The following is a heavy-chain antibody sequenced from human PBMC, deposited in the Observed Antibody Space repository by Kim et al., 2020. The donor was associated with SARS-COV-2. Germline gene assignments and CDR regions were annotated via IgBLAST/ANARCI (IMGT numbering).Heavy chain of an antibody. V-gene: IGHV1-8*01. Sequence: ASVKVSCKASGYTFTSYDINWVRQATGQGLEWMGWMNPNSGNTGYAQKFQGRVTMTRNTSISTAYMELSSLRSEDTAVYYCARGVAPYYYDSSGYYQIWGQGTLVTVSS. CDR2: MNPNSGNT. CDR3: ARGVAPYYYDSSGYYQI. D-gene: IGHD3-22*01. CDR1: GYTFTSYD. J-gene: IGHJ4*02.